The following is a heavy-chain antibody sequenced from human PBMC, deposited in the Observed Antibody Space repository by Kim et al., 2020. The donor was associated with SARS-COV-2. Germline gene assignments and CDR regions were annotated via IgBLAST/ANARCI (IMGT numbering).Heavy chain of an antibody. CDR3: ARRRERFDS. CDR2: SGST. V-gene: IGHV4-59*08. J-gene: IGHJ5*01. Sequence: SGSTNYNPSHKSGVTISVDTSKNQFSLKLFSVTAADTAVYYCARRRERFDSWGQGTLVTVSS.